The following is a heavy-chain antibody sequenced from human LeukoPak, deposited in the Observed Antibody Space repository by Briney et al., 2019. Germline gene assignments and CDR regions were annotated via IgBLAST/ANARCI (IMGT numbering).Heavy chain of an antibody. CDR1: GYTFTSYD. Sequence: ASVKVSCKASGYTFTSYDINWVRQATGQGLEWMGWMNPNSGNTGYAQKFQGRVTMTRNTSISTAYMELSSLRSEDTAVYYCARGINYGGYVDYWGQGTLVTVSS. CDR2: MNPNSGNT. V-gene: IGHV1-8*01. J-gene: IGHJ4*02. CDR3: ARGINYGGYVDY. D-gene: IGHD4-17*01.